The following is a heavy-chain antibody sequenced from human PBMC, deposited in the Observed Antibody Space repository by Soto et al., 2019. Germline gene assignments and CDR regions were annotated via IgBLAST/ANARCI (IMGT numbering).Heavy chain of an antibody. D-gene: IGHD6-6*01. Sequence: PGVSLRLSFAVSGFIFKNYALNWVRQAPGKGLEWVASITRDGYNKYYADSVKGRFTISRDNSKNTLSLQMTALRVEDSSVYYCTKSIGGSSSVGMDYWGPGTLVTVSS. CDR2: ITRDGYNK. CDR1: GFIFKNYA. V-gene: IGHV3-30*04. CDR3: TKSIGGSSSVGMDY. J-gene: IGHJ4*02.